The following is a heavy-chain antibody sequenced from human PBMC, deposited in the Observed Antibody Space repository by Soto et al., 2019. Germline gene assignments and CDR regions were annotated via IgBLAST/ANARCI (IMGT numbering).Heavy chain of an antibody. V-gene: IGHV3-30-3*01. CDR2: ISGDGGNK. D-gene: IGHD7-27*01. Sequence: QVHLVESGGGVVQPGKSLRLSCTASGLTFSSYAVHWVRQAPGKGLEWVSVISGDGGNKYFAESVRGRFLISRDNSKSTLYLQVDSLRPEDAAVYYCARDPKTSGGQHWAFNYFDSWGQGTLVTVSS. J-gene: IGHJ4*02. CDR3: ARDPKTSGGQHWAFNYFDS. CDR1: GLTFSSYA.